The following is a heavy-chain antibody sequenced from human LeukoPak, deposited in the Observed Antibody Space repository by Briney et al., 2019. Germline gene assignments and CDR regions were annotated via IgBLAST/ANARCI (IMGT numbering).Heavy chain of an antibody. CDR2: IWYDGSNK. J-gene: IGHJ4*02. V-gene: IGHV3-33*01. Sequence: GGSLRLSCAASGFTFSSYGMHWVRQAPGKGLEWVAVIWYDGSNKYYADSVKGRFTISRDNSKNTLYLQMNSLRAEDTAVYYCARGRITIFGVATYFDYWGQGTMVTVSS. CDR3: ARGRITIFGVATYFDY. D-gene: IGHD3-3*01. CDR1: GFTFSSYG.